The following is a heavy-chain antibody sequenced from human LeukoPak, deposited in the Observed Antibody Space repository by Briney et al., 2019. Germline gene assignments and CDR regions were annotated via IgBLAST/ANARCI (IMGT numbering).Heavy chain of an antibody. CDR1: GGSISSGGYY. V-gene: IGHV4-31*03. Sequence: SETLSLTCTVSGGSISSGGYYWSWIRQHPGKGLEWIGYIYNSGSTYYNPSLKSRVTISVDTSKNQFSLKLSSVTAADTAVYYCAREVDYFDSSGYYHYYFDSWGQGTLVTVSS. D-gene: IGHD3-22*01. CDR2: IYNSGST. J-gene: IGHJ4*02. CDR3: AREVDYFDSSGYYHYYFDS.